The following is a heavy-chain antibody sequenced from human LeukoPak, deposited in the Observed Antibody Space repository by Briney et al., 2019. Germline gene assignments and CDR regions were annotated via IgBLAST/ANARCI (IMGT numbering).Heavy chain of an antibody. J-gene: IGHJ6*03. CDR3: ARVPRITIFGVVTPYYMDV. V-gene: IGHV4-38-2*01. Sequence: SETLSLTCAVSGYSISSGYYWGWIRQPPGKGLEWIGSIYHSGSTYYNPSLKSRVTISVDTSKNQFSLKLSSVTAADTAVYYCARVPRITIFGVVTPYYMDVWGKGITVTVSS. CDR1: GYSISSGYY. CDR2: IYHSGST. D-gene: IGHD3-3*01.